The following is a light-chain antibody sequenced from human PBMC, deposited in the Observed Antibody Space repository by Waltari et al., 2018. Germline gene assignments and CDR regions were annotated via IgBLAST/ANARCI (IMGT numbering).Light chain of an antibody. Sequence: EIVLTQSPATLSLSPGARATLSCRASQSVTSSLAWYQQKLGQAPRLLIYGASSRATGIPDRFSGSESGTDFTLTISSLEPEDFAVYYCQQYSNWPLTFGGGTKVEIK. CDR3: QQYSNWPLT. CDR2: GAS. J-gene: IGKJ4*01. CDR1: QSVTSS. V-gene: IGKV3-15*01.